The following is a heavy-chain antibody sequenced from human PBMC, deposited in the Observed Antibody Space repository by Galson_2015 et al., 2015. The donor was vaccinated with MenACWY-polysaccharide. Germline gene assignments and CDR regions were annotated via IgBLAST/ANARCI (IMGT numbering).Heavy chain of an antibody. Sequence: SETLSLTCVVSAGSISTSHWWSWVRQTPEKGLEWIGGTYHSGSTNYNPPLKSRVTISVDKSKNQFSLKLTSVTAADTAIYYCARAISQSWVHYFDYWGRGTPVTVSS. CDR2: TYHSGST. J-gene: IGHJ4*01. CDR3: ARAISQSWVHYFDY. CDR1: AGSISTSHW. V-gene: IGHV4-4*02. D-gene: IGHD6-13*01.